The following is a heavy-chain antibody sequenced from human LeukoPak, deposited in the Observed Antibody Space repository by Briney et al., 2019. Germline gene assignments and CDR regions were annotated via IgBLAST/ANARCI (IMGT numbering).Heavy chain of an antibody. CDR2: INPNSGGT. CDR1: GYTFTGYY. Sequence: GASVKVSCKASGYTFTGYYIHWVRQAPGQGLEWMGWINPNSGGTNYAQKFQGRVTMTRDTSISTAYMELSRLRSDDTAVYYCARGRPYYDFWSGYFDYWGQGTLVTVSS. J-gene: IGHJ4*02. D-gene: IGHD3-3*01. V-gene: IGHV1-2*02. CDR3: ARGRPYYDFWSGYFDY.